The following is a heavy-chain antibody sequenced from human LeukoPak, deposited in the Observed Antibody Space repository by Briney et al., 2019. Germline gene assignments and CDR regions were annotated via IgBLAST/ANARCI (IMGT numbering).Heavy chain of an antibody. CDR3: TRSGYRHPYHFES. V-gene: IGHV3-20*04. CDR2: INWNGGNT. Sequence: GGSLRLSCAASGFTFDDYGMSWVRQTPGKGLEWVSGINWNGGNTDYADSVKGRFTISRDNSKNTLSLQMNSLRADDTAIYYCTRSGYRHPYHFESWGQGTLVIVSS. D-gene: IGHD3-22*01. J-gene: IGHJ4*02. CDR1: GFTFDDYG.